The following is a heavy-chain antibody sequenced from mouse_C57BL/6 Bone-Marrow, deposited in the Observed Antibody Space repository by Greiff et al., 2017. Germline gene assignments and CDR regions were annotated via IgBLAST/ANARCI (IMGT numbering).Heavy chain of an antibody. CDR2: ISDGGSYT. CDR3: ARALLLPYFDY. V-gene: IGHV5-4*03. J-gene: IGHJ2*01. CDR1: GFTFSSYA. D-gene: IGHD1-1*01. Sequence: EVKVEESGGGLVKPGGSLKLSCAASGFTFSSYAMSWVRQTPEKRLEWVATISDGGSYTYYPDNVKGRFTISRDNAKNNLYLQMSHLKSEDTAMYYCARALLLPYFDYWGQGTTLTVSS.